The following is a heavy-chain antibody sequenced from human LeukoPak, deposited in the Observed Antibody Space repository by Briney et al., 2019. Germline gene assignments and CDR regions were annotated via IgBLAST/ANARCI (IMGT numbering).Heavy chain of an antibody. V-gene: IGHV3-23*01. J-gene: IGHJ3*02. CDR1: GFTFSSYA. CDR2: ISGSGGST. Sequence: PGGSLRLSCAASGFTFSSYAMSWVRQAPGKGLEWVSAISGSGGSTYYADSVKGRFTISRHNSKNTLYLQMNSLRAEDTAVYYCARPYYYDSSGYYRDHNHDAFDIWGQGTMVTVSS. CDR3: ARPYYYDSSGYYRDHNHDAFDI. D-gene: IGHD3-22*01.